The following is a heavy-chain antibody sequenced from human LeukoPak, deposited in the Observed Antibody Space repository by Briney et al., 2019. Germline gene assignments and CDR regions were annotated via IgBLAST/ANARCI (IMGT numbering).Heavy chain of an antibody. D-gene: IGHD3-3*01. CDR1: GFNFDAYA. CDR3: SRSPDFWSALDF. Sequence: GRSLRLPCAASGFNFDAYAMHWVRQVPGRGLEWVSGVSWDSTRMAYADSVKGRFTISRDNAKNSLYLQVTSLRPEDTAVYYCSRSPDFWSALDFWGQGTLVAVSS. J-gene: IGHJ4*02. CDR2: VSWDSTRM. V-gene: IGHV3-9*01.